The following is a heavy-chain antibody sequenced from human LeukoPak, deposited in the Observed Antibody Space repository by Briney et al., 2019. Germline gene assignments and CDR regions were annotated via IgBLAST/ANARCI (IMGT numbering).Heavy chain of an antibody. J-gene: IGHJ4*02. CDR1: GCAFSNYN. D-gene: IGHD3-10*01. Sequence: GGSLRLSCAASGCAFSNYNMHWVRQAPGKGLEWVSYITSRSSSIYYADSVKGRFTISRDNAQNSLYLQMNSLRDEDTAVYYCARDSRFGKLLIPYFDYWGQGTLVTVSS. CDR2: ITSRSSSI. CDR3: ARDSRFGKLLIPYFDY. V-gene: IGHV3-48*02.